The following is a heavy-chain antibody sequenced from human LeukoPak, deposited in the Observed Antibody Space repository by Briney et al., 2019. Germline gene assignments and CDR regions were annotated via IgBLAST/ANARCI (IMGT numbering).Heavy chain of an antibody. CDR3: ARSFGGVTIVRFDP. CDR2: INSDGSST. Sequence: GGSLRLSCAASGFTFSSYWMHWVRQAPGKGLVWVSRINSDGSSTSYADSVKGRFTISRDNAKNSLYLQMNSLRTEDTAVYYCARSFGGVTIVRFDPWGQGTLVTVSS. CDR1: GFTFSSYW. J-gene: IGHJ5*02. D-gene: IGHD3-16*01. V-gene: IGHV3-74*01.